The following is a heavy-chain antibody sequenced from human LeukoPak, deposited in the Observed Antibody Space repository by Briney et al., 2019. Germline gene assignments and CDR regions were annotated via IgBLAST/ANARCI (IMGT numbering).Heavy chain of an antibody. CDR2: LISDGSSA. CDR1: GFTFSSYW. Sequence: GGSLRLSCAASGFTFSSYWMHWVRHAPGKGLVWVSRLISDGSSASYADSVKGRFAISRDNTKNILYLQMNSLRAEDTAVYYCVRDSRYCPDVWGQGTTVTVSS. V-gene: IGHV3-74*01. CDR3: VRDSRYCPDV. J-gene: IGHJ6*02. D-gene: IGHD2-8*02.